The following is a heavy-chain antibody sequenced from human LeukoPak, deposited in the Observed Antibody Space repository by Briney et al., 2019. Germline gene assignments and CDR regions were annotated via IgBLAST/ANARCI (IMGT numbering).Heavy chain of an antibody. Sequence: PGGSLRLSCAASGFTFSSYSMNWVRQAPGKGLEWVSSISSSSSYIYYADSVKGRFTISRDNAKNSLYLQMNSLRAEDTAVYYCARGHQNYYDSSGPYYFDYWGQGTLVTVSS. D-gene: IGHD3-22*01. CDR2: ISSSSSYI. CDR1: GFTFSSYS. J-gene: IGHJ4*02. V-gene: IGHV3-21*01. CDR3: ARGHQNYYDSSGPYYFDY.